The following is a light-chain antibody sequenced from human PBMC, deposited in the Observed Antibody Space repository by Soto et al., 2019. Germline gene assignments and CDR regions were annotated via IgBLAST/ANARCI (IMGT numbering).Light chain of an antibody. V-gene: IGLV2-14*01. Sequence: QSALTQPASVSGSPGQSIAISCTGTSSDVGGYNYVSWYQQHPGKAPKLMIYDVSNRPSGVSNLFSGSKSGNTASLTISGLQPEDEADYYCSSYTSNSTRLFGGGTKVTV. CDR1: SSDVGGYNY. CDR3: SSYTSNSTRL. CDR2: DVS. J-gene: IGLJ2*01.